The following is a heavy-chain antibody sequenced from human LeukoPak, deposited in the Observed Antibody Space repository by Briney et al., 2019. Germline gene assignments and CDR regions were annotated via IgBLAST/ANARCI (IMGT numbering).Heavy chain of an antibody. J-gene: IGHJ6*03. Sequence: SETLSLTCTVSGGSISSYYWSWIRQSAGKGLEWVGRIYTSGSTNYNPSLKSRVTMSVDTSKDQFSLKLSSVTAADAAVYYCARGGSLHCSRGSCYSVSYYYYYYMDVWGKGTTVTVSS. V-gene: IGHV4-4*07. D-gene: IGHD2-15*01. CDR2: IYTSGST. CDR3: ARGGSLHCSRGSCYSVSYYYYYYMDV. CDR1: GGSISSYY.